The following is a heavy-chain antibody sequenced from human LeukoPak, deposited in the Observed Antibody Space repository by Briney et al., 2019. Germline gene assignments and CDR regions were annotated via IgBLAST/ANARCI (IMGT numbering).Heavy chain of an antibody. CDR3: AKAQGSSSTRYFDF. V-gene: IGHV3-43D*03. CDR1: GFSFDAYA. J-gene: IGHJ4*02. CDR2: ITWDGVLT. Sequence: GGSLRLSCAVSGFSFDAYAMHWVRQVPGKGLEWVSLITWDGVLTYYSDSVRGRFTISRDNSINCLYLQMNSLREEDSGMYYCAKAQGSSSTRYFDFWGQGTVVTVSS. D-gene: IGHD6-6*01.